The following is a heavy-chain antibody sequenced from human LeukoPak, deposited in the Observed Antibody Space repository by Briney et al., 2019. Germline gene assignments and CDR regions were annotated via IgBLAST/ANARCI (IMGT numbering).Heavy chain of an antibody. Sequence: GGSLRLPCAASGFSFSSYSFNWVRQAPGKGLEWVSSITTTSSYIWYAASVKGRFTISRDNAQNSLYLQMNSLRVEDTAVYYCVRELYDSGNVYYYDHWGQGTLVTVSS. CDR2: ITTTSSYI. CDR3: VRELYDSGNVYYYDH. V-gene: IGHV3-21*01. CDR1: GFSFSSYS. D-gene: IGHD5-12*01. J-gene: IGHJ4*02.